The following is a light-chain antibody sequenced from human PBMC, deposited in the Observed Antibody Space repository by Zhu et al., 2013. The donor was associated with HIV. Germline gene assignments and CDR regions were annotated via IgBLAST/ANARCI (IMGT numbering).Light chain of an antibody. J-gene: IGKJ1*01. CDR2: DAS. CDR1: QSVANS. CDR3: QQYNNWPPWT. Sequence: EIVMTQSPGTLSVSPGERATLSCRASQSVANSLAWYQQKPGQAPRLVIYDASRRATGIPARFSGSGSGTQFTLTISSLQSEDFAVYYCQQYNNWPPWTFGQGTKVEV. V-gene: IGKV3D-15*01.